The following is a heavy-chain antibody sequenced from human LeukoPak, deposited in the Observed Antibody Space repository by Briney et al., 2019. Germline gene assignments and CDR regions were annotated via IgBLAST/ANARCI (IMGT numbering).Heavy chain of an antibody. V-gene: IGHV1-18*01. CDR3: AFTRQLVNPLWFDP. CDR1: GYTFTSYG. Sequence: ASVKVSCKASGYTFTSYGISWVRQAPGQGLEWMGWISAYNGNTNYAQKLQGRVTMTTDTSTSTAYMELRSLRSDDTAVYYCAFTRQLVNPLWFDPWGQGTLVTVSS. CDR2: ISAYNGNT. J-gene: IGHJ5*02. D-gene: IGHD6-13*01.